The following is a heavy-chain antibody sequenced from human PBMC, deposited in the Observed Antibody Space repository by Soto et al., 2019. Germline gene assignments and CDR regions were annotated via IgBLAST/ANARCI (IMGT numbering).Heavy chain of an antibody. CDR3: AKGYYSGYDLAYFDY. CDR2: ISGSGDNT. J-gene: IGHJ4*02. D-gene: IGHD5-12*01. CDR1: GFSFDDYA. V-gene: IGHV3-23*01. Sequence: PVGSVRISCAASGFSFDDYAMTWVRQAAGKGLEWVSAISGSGDNTYYADSVKGRFTISRDNSKNTLYLQLNSLRAEDTALYYCAKGYYSGYDLAYFDYWGQGTLVTVSS.